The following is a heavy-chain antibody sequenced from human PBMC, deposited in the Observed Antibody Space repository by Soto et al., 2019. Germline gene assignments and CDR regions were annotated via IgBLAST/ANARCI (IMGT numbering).Heavy chain of an antibody. D-gene: IGHD5-18*01. CDR2: IYSGGST. CDR1: GFTVSSNY. V-gene: IGHV3-66*01. J-gene: IGHJ4*02. CDR3: TSGYIYGLSDY. Sequence: GGSLRLSCAASGFTVSSNYMSWVRQAPGKGLEWVSVIYSGGSTYYADSVKGRFTVSRDNSKNTLYLQMNSLRAEDTAVYYCTSGYIYGLSDYWGQGTLVTVSS.